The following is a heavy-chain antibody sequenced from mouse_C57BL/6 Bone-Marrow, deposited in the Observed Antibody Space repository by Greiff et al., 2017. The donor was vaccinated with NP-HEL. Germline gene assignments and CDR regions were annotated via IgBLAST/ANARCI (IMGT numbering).Heavy chain of an antibody. CDR1: GFTFSDAW. CDR3: TLNYGSSLGYAMDY. Sequence: EVKLMESGGGLVQPGGSMKLSCAASGFTFSDAWMDWVRQSPEKGLEWVAEIRNKANNHATYYAESVKGRFTISRDDSKSSVYLQMNSLRAEDTGIYYCTLNYGSSLGYAMDYWGQGTSVTVSS. J-gene: IGHJ4*01. D-gene: IGHD1-1*01. CDR2: IRNKANNHAT. V-gene: IGHV6-6*01.